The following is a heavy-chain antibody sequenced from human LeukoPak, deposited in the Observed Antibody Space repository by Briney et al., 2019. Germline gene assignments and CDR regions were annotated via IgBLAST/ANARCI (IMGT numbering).Heavy chain of an antibody. CDR1: GFTFSSYG. J-gene: IGHJ6*03. CDR2: IRYDGSNK. D-gene: IGHD2-21*01. CDR3: AKAPTKGDCGGDCMVGYYYYYMDV. Sequence: PGGSLRLSCAASGFTFSSYGMHWVRQAPGKGLEWVAFIRYDGSNKYYADSVKGRFTISRDNSKNTLYLQMNSLRAEDTAVYYCAKAPTKGDCGGDCMVGYYYYYMDVWGKGTTVTVSS. V-gene: IGHV3-30*02.